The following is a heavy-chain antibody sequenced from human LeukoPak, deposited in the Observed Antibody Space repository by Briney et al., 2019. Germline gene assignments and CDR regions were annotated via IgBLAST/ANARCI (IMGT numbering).Heavy chain of an antibody. V-gene: IGHV4-59*01. CDR2: IYYSGST. J-gene: IGHJ3*02. Sequence: SETLSLTCTVSGGSISSYYWSWIRQPPGKGLEWIGYIYYSGSTNYNPSLKSRVTISVDTSKNQFSLKLSSVTAADTAVYYCARDASYIVGASCAFDIWGQGTMVTVSS. D-gene: IGHD1-26*01. CDR1: GGSISSYY. CDR3: ARDASYIVGASCAFDI.